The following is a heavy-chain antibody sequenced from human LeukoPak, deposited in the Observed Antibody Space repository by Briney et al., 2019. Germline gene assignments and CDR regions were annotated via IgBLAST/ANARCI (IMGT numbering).Heavy chain of an antibody. CDR3: ARDTGGPNWFDP. D-gene: IGHD2-8*02. V-gene: IGHV3-21*01. Sequence: GGPLRLSCAASGFTFSSYSMNWVRQAPGKGLEWVSSISSSSSYIYYADSVKGRFTISRDNAKNSLYLQMNSLRAEDTAVYYCARDTGGPNWFDPWGQGTLVTVSS. CDR1: GFTFSSYS. CDR2: ISSSSSYI. J-gene: IGHJ5*02.